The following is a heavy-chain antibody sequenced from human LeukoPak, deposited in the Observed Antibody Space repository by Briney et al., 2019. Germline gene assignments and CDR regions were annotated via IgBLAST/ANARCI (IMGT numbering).Heavy chain of an antibody. D-gene: IGHD6-13*01. CDR1: ADAFSSYG. CDR3: AKAAAGSQHSYYYYYYLDV. CDR2: INPNSGGT. V-gene: IGHV1-2*02. Sequence: GASVKVSCKASADAFSSYGISWVRQAPGQGLEWMGWINPNSGGTNYAQKFQGRVTMTRDTSISTAYMELSRLRSDDTAVYYCAKAAAGSQHSYYYYYYLDVWGTGTTVTISS. J-gene: IGHJ6*03.